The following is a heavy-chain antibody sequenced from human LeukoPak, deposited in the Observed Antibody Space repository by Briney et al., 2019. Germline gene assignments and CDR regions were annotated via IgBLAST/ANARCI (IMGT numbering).Heavy chain of an antibody. CDR1: GFIFTDYW. Sequence: GGSLRLSCAASGFIFTDYWMYWVRQAPGKGLAWVANIKEDGTEKNYVDSVKGRFTISRDNAKNSVYLQMNSLRVEDTAVYYCARIIVAATGVDYWGQGTLVTVSS. D-gene: IGHD1-26*01. CDR2: IKEDGTEK. V-gene: IGHV3-7*01. J-gene: IGHJ4*02. CDR3: ARIIVAATGVDY.